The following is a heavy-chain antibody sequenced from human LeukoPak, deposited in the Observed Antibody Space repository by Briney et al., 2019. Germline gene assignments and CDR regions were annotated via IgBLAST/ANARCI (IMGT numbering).Heavy chain of an antibody. V-gene: IGHV3-30*18. Sequence: PGRSLRLSCAASRFTFSSYGMRWVRQAPGKGLECVAVISYDGSNKYYADSVKGRFTISRDNSKNTLYLQMNSLRAEDTAVYYCAKDLYSGTYWRSAFDMWGQGTMVTVSS. D-gene: IGHD1-26*01. CDR1: RFTFSSYG. J-gene: IGHJ3*02. CDR2: ISYDGSNK. CDR3: AKDLYSGTYWRSAFDM.